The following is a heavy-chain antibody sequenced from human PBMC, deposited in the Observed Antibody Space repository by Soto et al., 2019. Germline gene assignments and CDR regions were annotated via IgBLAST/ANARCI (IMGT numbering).Heavy chain of an antibody. CDR1: SGSISSSNW. D-gene: IGHD3-16*01. J-gene: IGHJ5*02. CDR2: IYHSGST. CDR3: ARDLNYIWGSSTPA. Sequence: SETLSLTCAVSSGSISSSNWWSWVRQPPGKGLEWIGEIYHSGSTNYNPSLKSRVTISVDKSKNQFSLKLSSVTAADTAVYYCARDLNYIWGSSTPAWGQGTLVTVSS. V-gene: IGHV4-4*02.